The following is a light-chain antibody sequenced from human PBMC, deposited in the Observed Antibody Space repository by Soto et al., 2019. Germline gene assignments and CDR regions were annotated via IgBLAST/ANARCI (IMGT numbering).Light chain of an antibody. CDR1: SSNIGSNT. CDR3: AAWDDSLNGLV. Sequence: QSVLTQPPSASGTTGQRVTISCSGGSSNIGSNTVNWYQQLPGTAPKLLIYNNNQRPSGVPDRFSGSKSGTSASLAISGLQSEDEADYYCAAWDDSLNGLVFGTGTKVTVL. J-gene: IGLJ1*01. V-gene: IGLV1-44*01. CDR2: NNN.